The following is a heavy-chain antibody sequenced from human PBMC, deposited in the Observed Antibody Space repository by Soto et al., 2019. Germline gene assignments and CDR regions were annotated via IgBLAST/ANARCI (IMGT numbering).Heavy chain of an antibody. J-gene: IGHJ4*02. CDR3: YKDGGSGGSFDY. D-gene: IGHD3-16*01. Sequence: HVQLVESGGGVVQPGKSLRLSCAASGFTFTTYAMQWVRQSPGKGLEWVAVISSDGRNKFYADSVKGRFTISRDNSKSSLSLPMTWRRCYDPSWYYCYKDGGSGGSFDYWVQGTLVTVCS. V-gene: IGHV3-30*18. CDR2: ISSDGRNK. CDR1: GFTFTTYA.